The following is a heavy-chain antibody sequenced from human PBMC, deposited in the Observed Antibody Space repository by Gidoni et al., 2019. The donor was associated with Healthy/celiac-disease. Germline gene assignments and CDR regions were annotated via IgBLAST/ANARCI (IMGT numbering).Heavy chain of an antibody. CDR1: GFTFSDYY. V-gene: IGHV3-11*05. Sequence: QVQLVESGGGVVKPGGSLRLSGAASGFTFSDYYMSWIRQAPGKGLEWVSYISSSSSYTNYADSVKVRFTISRDNAKNSLYLQMNSLRAEDTAVYYCARDRSANDYGARGYWGQGTLVTVSS. D-gene: IGHD4-17*01. CDR2: ISSSSSYT. J-gene: IGHJ4*02. CDR3: ARDRSANDYGARGY.